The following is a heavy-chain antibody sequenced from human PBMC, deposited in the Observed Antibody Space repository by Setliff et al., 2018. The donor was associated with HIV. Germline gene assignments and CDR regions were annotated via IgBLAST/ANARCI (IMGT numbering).Heavy chain of an antibody. CDR2: IIPIFDAV. CDR1: GGTFSSYA. D-gene: IGHD5-12*01. Sequence: SVKVSCKASGGTFSSYAISWVRQAPGQGLEWMGRIIPIFDAVNYAQRFQARITINADKSTNTAYMELRSLRSEDTAVYYCARVMGYSGYDDYYYVMDVWGQGTTVTVSS. V-gene: IGHV1-69*06. CDR3: ARVMGYSGYDDYYYVMDV. J-gene: IGHJ6*02.